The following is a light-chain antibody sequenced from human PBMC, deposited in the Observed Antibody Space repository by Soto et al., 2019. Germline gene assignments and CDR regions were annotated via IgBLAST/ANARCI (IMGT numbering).Light chain of an antibody. CDR2: GVS. Sequence: EIVMTQSPVTLSVSPGERATLSCRASQSVSSNLAWYQQKPGQAPRLLIYGVSTRATGIPARFSGSGSGTEFTLTISSLQSEDFAVYYCQQYNNWPQTFGQGTKLEIK. CDR1: QSVSSN. V-gene: IGKV3-15*01. CDR3: QQYNNWPQT. J-gene: IGKJ2*01.